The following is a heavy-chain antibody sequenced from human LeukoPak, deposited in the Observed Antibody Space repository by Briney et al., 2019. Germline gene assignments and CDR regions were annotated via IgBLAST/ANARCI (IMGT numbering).Heavy chain of an antibody. V-gene: IGHV1-8*01. CDR3: ARDGGGYNFDY. D-gene: IGHD5-24*01. J-gene: IGHJ4*02. CDR2: INPNSGRA. Sequence: ASVKVSCKASGYTFTNYNIDWVRQATGQGLEWMGWINPNSGRAGCVQKFQGRVNITRDTSISTAYMELSSLRSEDTAVYYCARDGGGYNFDYWGQGTLVTVSS. CDR1: GYTFTNYN.